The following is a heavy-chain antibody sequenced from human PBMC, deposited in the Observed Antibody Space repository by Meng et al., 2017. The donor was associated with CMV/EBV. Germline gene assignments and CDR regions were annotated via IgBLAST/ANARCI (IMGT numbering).Heavy chain of an antibody. Sequence: ASVQVSCKASGYTFTSYYMHWVRQAPGQGLEWMGIINPSGGSTSYAQKFQGRVTMTRDTSTSTVYMELSSLRYEDTAVYYCARDYESSIMSTFGGVIPFHWGQGTLVTVSS. CDR1: GYTFTSYY. CDR2: INPSGGST. J-gene: IGHJ4*02. D-gene: IGHD3-16*02. V-gene: IGHV1-46*01. CDR3: ARDYESSIMSTFGGVIPFH.